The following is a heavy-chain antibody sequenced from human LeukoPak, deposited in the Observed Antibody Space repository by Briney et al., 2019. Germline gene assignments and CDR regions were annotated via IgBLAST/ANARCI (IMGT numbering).Heavy chain of an antibody. V-gene: IGHV1-69*13. CDR3: ARDGGATPGAYYYYGMDV. D-gene: IGHD1-26*01. CDR2: IIPIFGTA. J-gene: IGHJ6*02. CDR1: GGTFSSYA. Sequence: ASVKVSCTASGGTFSSYAISWVRQAPGQGLEWMGGIIPIFGTANYAQKFQGRVTITADESTSTAYMELSSLRSEDTAVYYCARDGGATPGAYYYYGMDVWGQGTTVTVSS.